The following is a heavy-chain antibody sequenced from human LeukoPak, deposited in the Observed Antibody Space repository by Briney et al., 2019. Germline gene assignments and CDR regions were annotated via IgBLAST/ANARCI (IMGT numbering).Heavy chain of an antibody. Sequence: SEILSLTCTVSGGSISSGDYYWSWIRQPPGKGLEWIGYIYYSGSTYYNPSLKSRVTISVDTSKNQFSLKLSSVTAAGTAVYYCARAYGTAMKFDYWGQGTLVTVSS. J-gene: IGHJ4*02. V-gene: IGHV4-30-4*01. CDR2: IYYSGST. CDR1: GGSISSGDYY. D-gene: IGHD5-18*01. CDR3: ARAYGTAMKFDY.